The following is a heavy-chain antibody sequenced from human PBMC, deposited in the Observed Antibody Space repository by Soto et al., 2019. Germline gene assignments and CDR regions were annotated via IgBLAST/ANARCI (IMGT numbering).Heavy chain of an antibody. CDR2: IYYSGST. CDR3: ARLYYDFWSGYSLGQYGMDV. J-gene: IGHJ6*02. Sequence: SETLSLTCTVSGGSISSSSYYWGWIRQPPGKGLEWIGSIYYSGSTYYNPSLKSRVTISVDTSKNQFSLKLSSVTAADTAVYYCARLYYDFWSGYSLGQYGMDVWGQGTTVTV. CDR1: GGSISSSSYY. V-gene: IGHV4-39*01. D-gene: IGHD3-3*01.